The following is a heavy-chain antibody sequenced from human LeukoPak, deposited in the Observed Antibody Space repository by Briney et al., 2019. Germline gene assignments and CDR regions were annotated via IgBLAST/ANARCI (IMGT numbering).Heavy chain of an antibody. V-gene: IGHV4-39*07. CDR1: GGSIISSSYY. CDR3: ARGAEVGQQLVAGFDY. J-gene: IGHJ4*02. Sequence: SETLSLTCTVSGGSIISSSYYWGWIRQPPGKGLEWIGSIYYTGSTYYNPSLRSRVTMSVDTSRNQFSLKLSSVTAADTAVYYCARGAEVGQQLVAGFDYWGQGTLVTVSS. CDR2: IYYTGST. D-gene: IGHD6-13*01.